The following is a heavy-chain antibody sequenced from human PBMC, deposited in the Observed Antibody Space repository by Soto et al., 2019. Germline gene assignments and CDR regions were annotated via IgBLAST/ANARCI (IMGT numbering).Heavy chain of an antibody. CDR3: ARDSDTSVKFDS. V-gene: IGHV4-59*01. Sequence: SETLSLTCSVSGGSMDSYYWSWIRQPPGKGLEWIGYMSFSGNTNYNPSLKSRVTISIDTSRNQFSLHLNSVTAADTAVYYCARDSDTSVKFDSWGQGTLVTVSS. CDR2: MSFSGNT. J-gene: IGHJ4*02. D-gene: IGHD3-22*01. CDR1: GGSMDSYY.